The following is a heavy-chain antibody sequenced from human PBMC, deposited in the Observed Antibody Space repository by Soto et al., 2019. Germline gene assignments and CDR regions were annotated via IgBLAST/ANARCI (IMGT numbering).Heavy chain of an antibody. V-gene: IGHV4-31*03. CDR3: ARVPPTYYYDSSGYYLAAFDI. CDR1: GGSISSGGYY. J-gene: IGHJ3*02. Sequence: TSETLSLTCTVSGGSISSGGYYWSWIRQHPGKGLEWIGYIYYSGSTYYNPSLKSRVTISVDTSKNQFSLKLSSVTAADTAVYYCARVPPTYYYDSSGYYLAAFDIWGQGTMVTVSS. CDR2: IYYSGST. D-gene: IGHD3-22*01.